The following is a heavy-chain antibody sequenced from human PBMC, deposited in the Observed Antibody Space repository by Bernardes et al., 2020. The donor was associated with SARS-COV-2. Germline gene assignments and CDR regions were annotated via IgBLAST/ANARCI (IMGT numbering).Heavy chain of an antibody. CDR3: VRGPSDGHGRFEY. CDR1: GFTFSSYW. J-gene: IGHJ4*02. CDR2: INTDGRTT. V-gene: IGHV3-74*03. Sequence: GGSLILSCAASGFTFSSYWMHWVRQGPGKGLVWVSRINTDGRTTTYADSVKGRFTISRDNGKNTLYLQMNSLRAEDTAVYYCVRGPSDGHGRFEYWGQGALVTVSS.